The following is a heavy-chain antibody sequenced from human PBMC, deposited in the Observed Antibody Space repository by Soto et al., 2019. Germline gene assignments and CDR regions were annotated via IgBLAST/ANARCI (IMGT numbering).Heavy chain of an antibody. D-gene: IGHD1-26*01. CDR1: GFTFSHAW. J-gene: IGHJ6*02. CDR3: TTENPYTSTTTDGMDV. V-gene: IGHV3-15*07. Sequence: GGSLRLSCAASGFTFSHAWLNWVRQTPGKGLEWVGRIKSKADGGTIDYAAPMKGRFTISRDDSKNTLYLLMNSLETADTALYYCTTENPYTSTTTDGMDVWGQGTTVTVSS. CDR2: IKSKADGGTI.